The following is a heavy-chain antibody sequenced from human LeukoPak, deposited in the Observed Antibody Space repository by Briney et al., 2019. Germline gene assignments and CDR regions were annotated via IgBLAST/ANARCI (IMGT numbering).Heavy chain of an antibody. V-gene: IGHV3-30*04. D-gene: IGHD4-17*01. CDR3: ATSTLILRLIFDY. CDR2: ISYDGSNK. Sequence: GRSLRLSCAASGFTFSRYGMHWVRQAPGKGLEWVTAISYDGSNKYYADSVKGRFTISRDNSKNTLYLQMNSLRAEDTAVYYCATSTLILRLIFDYWGQGTLVTVSS. CDR1: GFTFSRYG. J-gene: IGHJ4*02.